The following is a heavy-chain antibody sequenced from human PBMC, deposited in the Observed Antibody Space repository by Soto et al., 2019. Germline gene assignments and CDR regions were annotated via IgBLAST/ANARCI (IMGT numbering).Heavy chain of an antibody. CDR2: ISAGSGSI. D-gene: IGHD2-2*01. Sequence: GSLRLSCATSGFTFSNYAMNWVRQAPGKGPEWVSGISAGSGSIYYADSVKGRFTISRDNSKNTLYLQMNSLRADDTAVYYCARDPMQAPGEYFEYWGQGTLVTVSS. V-gene: IGHV3-23*01. CDR1: GFTFSNYA. J-gene: IGHJ4*02. CDR3: ARDPMQAPGEYFEY.